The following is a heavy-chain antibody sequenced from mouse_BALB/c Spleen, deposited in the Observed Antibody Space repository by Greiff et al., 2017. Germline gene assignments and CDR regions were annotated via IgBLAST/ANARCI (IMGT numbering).Heavy chain of an antibody. CDR3: ARAYDYDGAWFAY. V-gene: IGHV2-6-7*01. J-gene: IGHJ3*01. Sequence: VQLKESGPGLVAPSQSLSITCTVSGFSLTGYGVNWVRQPPGKGLEWLGMIWGDGSTDYNSALKSRLSISKDNSKSQVFLKMNSLQTDDTARYYCARAYDYDGAWFAYWGQGTLVTVSA. D-gene: IGHD2-4*01. CDR1: GFSLTGYG. CDR2: IWGDGST.